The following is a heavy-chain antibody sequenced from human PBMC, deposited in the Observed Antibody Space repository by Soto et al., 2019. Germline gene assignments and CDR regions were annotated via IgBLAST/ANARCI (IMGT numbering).Heavy chain of an antibody. J-gene: IGHJ5*02. CDR1: GGSITSGNSYS. D-gene: IGHD3-10*01. CDR3: ARAVAPYFGTWFDP. V-gene: IGHV4-30-2*01. Sequence: SETLSLTCAVSGGSITSGNSYSWSWIRQPPGKGLEWIGSISHTGSTSYNPSLKSRLTMSVDKSKTQFSLRLSSVTAADMAVYYCARAVAPYFGTWFDPWGQGILVTVSS. CDR2: ISHTGST.